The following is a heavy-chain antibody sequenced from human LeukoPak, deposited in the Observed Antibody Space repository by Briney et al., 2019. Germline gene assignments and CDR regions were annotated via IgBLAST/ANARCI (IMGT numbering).Heavy chain of an antibody. CDR3: AKKDIMIVVPAVFDY. Sequence: PGGSLRLSCAASGFTFSSYAMSWVRQAPGKGLEWVSAISGSGGSTYYADSVKGRFTISRDNSKNTLYLQMNSLRAEDTAVYYCAKKDIMIVVPAVFDYWGQGTLVTVSS. D-gene: IGHD3-22*01. J-gene: IGHJ4*02. V-gene: IGHV3-23*01. CDR2: ISGSGGST. CDR1: GFTFSSYA.